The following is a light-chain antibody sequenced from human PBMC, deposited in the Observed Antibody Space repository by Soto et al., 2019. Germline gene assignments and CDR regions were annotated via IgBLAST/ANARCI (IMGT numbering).Light chain of an antibody. CDR3: QYLNSFPLT. Sequence: IQLTQSPSSLSASVGDRVTITCRASQVISKYLAWYQQKPGTAPKLLIYLASTLQGGVPSRFSGSGSGTVFSLTISSLQPEDVATYYCQYLNSFPLTFGGGTKVEIK. V-gene: IGKV1-9*01. J-gene: IGKJ4*01. CDR2: LAS. CDR1: QVISKY.